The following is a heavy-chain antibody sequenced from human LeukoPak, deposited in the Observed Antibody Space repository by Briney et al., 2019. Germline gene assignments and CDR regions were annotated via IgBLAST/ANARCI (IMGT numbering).Heavy chain of an antibody. CDR3: ASLPTAASYMDV. CDR1: GFTLSSHT. D-gene: IGHD6-25*01. V-gene: IGHV3-21*01. Sequence: GGSLRLSCAASGFTLSSHTMNWVRQAPGRGLEWVSAISTNDIQYADSVKGRFTISRDNAKNSLYLQLDSLRAEDTAVYYCASLPTAASYMDVWGKGTTVTVSS. J-gene: IGHJ6*03. CDR2: ISTNDI.